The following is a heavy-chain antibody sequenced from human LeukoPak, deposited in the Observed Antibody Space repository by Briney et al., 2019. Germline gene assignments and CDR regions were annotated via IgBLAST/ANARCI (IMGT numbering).Heavy chain of an antibody. CDR2: ISAYNGNT. V-gene: IGHV1-18*01. CDR1: GYTFTSYG. D-gene: IGHD6-13*01. J-gene: IGHJ4*02. Sequence: ASVKVSCKASGYTFTSYGISWVGQAPGPGLGWMGWISAYNGNTNYAQKLQGRVTMTTDTSTSTAYMELRSLRSDDTAVYYCARETPGIAAAGNDYWGQGTLVTVFS. CDR3: ARETPGIAAAGNDY.